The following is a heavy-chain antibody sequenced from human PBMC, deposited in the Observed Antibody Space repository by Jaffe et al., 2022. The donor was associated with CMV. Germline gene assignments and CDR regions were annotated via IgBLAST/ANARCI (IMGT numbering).Heavy chain of an antibody. CDR1: GYTFTGYY. CDR3: ARSLISSSSFFYYGMDV. D-gene: IGHD6-6*01. V-gene: IGHV1-2*02. J-gene: IGHJ6*02. CDR2: ISPDTGGT. Sequence: QVQLMQSGAEVKKPGASVKVSCKASGYTFTGYYLHWVRQAPGQGLEWIGWISPDTGGTIYAHKFQGRVAMTSDTSITTAYMELSSLRSDDTAVYYCARSLISSSSFFYYGMDVWGQGTTVSVSS.